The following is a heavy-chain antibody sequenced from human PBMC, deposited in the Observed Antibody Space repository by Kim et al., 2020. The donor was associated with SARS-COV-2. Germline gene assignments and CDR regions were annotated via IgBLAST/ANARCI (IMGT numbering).Heavy chain of an antibody. V-gene: IGHV4-31*03. Sequence: SETLSLTCSVSGGSFDIGGYFWSWIRQHPGKGLEWIGYIYYGGPTYLNPSLESRVTLSVDMSKSLFSLNLSAVTAADTAVYFCATGSSYTGYDHHSWGQGTLVTVSS. J-gene: IGHJ4*02. CDR2: IYYGGPT. D-gene: IGHD5-12*01. CDR3: ATGSSYTGYDHHS. CDR1: GGSFDIGGYF.